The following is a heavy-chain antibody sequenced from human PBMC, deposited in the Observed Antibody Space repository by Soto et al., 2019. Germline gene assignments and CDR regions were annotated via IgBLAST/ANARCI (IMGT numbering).Heavy chain of an antibody. J-gene: IGHJ4*02. CDR3: ARAFVYYDSGGYLLW. CDR2: FIPVYRTL. D-gene: IGHD3-22*01. Sequence: SVKVSCKASGGSFGNSAINWVRQTPGQGLEWLGGFIPVYRTLNYAQKFQGRVTITADESTGTAYMTLSSLRSDDTAVYYCARAFVYYDSGGYLLWWGQGTQVTVSS. CDR1: GGSFGNSA. V-gene: IGHV1-69*13.